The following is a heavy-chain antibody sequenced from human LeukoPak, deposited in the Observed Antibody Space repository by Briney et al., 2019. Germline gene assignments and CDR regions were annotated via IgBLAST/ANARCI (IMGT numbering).Heavy chain of an antibody. CDR2: IRYDGSNK. CDR1: GFTFSSYG. Sequence: GGSLRLSCAASGFTFSSYGMHWVRQAPGKGLEWVAFIRYDGSNKYYADSVKGRFTISRDNSKNTLYLQMNSLRAEDTAVYYCARVSPQYDFWSGYYPDYWGQGTLVTVSS. V-gene: IGHV3-30*02. CDR3: ARVSPQYDFWSGYYPDY. D-gene: IGHD3-3*01. J-gene: IGHJ4*02.